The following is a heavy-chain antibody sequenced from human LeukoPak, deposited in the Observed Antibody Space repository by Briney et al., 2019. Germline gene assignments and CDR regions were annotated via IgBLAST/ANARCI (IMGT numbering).Heavy chain of an antibody. V-gene: IGHV1-2*06. J-gene: IGHJ5*02. CDR2: INPNSGGT. Sequence: ASVKVSCKASGYTFTGYYIHWVRQAPGQGLEWMGRINPNSGGTNYAQKFQGRVTMTRDTSISTAYMELSRLRSDDTAVYYCARACSGGSCYSDNWIDPWGQGTLVTVSP. CDR1: GYTFTGYY. CDR3: ARACSGGSCYSDNWIDP. D-gene: IGHD2-15*01.